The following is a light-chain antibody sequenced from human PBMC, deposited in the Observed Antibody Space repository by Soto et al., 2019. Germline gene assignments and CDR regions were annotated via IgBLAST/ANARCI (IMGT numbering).Light chain of an antibody. CDR3: QQRSKWPPYT. V-gene: IGKV3-11*01. CDR2: DAF. J-gene: IGKJ2*01. CDR1: QSVSSY. Sequence: EIVLTQSPATLSLSPGERASLSCRASQSVSSYLAWYQQKPGQAPRLLIYDAFNRATGMPARFSGSGSGTDFTLPISSLEPEDFAVYYCQQRSKWPPYTFGQGTKLEIK.